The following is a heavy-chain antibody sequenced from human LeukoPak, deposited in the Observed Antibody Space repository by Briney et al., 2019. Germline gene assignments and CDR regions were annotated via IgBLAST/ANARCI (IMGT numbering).Heavy chain of an antibody. D-gene: IGHD1-26*01. Sequence: GGSLRLSCVASGFTFSSHAMSWVRQAPGKGLEWLSTISGSGDSTFYADSVKGRFTISRDNSKNTLYLQMSSLRADDTAMYYCAKLILGARSLFDFRGQGILVTVSS. J-gene: IGHJ4*02. CDR2: ISGSGDST. CDR3: AKLILGARSLFDF. V-gene: IGHV3-23*01. CDR1: GFTFSSHA.